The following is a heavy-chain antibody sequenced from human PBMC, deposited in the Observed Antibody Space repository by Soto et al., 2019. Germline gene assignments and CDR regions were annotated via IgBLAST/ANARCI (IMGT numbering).Heavy chain of an antibody. Sequence: GGSLRLSCAASGFTVSSNCMSWVRQAPGKGLEWVSVIYSGGSTYYADSVKGRFTISRDNSKNTLYLQMNSLRAEDTAVYYCARDHCSSTSCPFRYYYYMDVWGKGTTVTVSS. CDR3: ARDHCSSTSCPFRYYYYMDV. CDR2: IYSGGST. D-gene: IGHD2-2*01. V-gene: IGHV3-66*01. J-gene: IGHJ6*03. CDR1: GFTVSSNC.